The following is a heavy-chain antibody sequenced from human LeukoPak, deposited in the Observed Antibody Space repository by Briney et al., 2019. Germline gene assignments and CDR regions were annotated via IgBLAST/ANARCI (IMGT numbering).Heavy chain of an antibody. D-gene: IGHD3-3*01. J-gene: IGHJ5*02. CDR1: GFTIGSSY. CDR2: IYTGGAT. Sequence: PGGSLRLSCAASGFTIGSSYMNWVRQAPGKGLEWVSVIYTGGATYYADSVNGRFTISRDNSKNTLYLQMSSLRVEDTAVYYCARGIGSQLRSGWFDPWGQGTLVTVSS. CDR3: ARGIGSQLRSGWFDP. V-gene: IGHV3-66*01.